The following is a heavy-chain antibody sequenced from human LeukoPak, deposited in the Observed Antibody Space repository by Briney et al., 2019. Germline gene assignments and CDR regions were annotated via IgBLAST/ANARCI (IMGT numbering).Heavy chain of an antibody. CDR3: ARDARYCTNGVCSTYGMDV. Sequence: GGSLRLSCAASGFTFSSYDMHWVRQATGKGLEWVSAIGTAGDTYYPGSVKGRFTISRENAKNSLYLQMNGLRAGDTAVYYCARDARYCTNGVCSTYGMDVWGQGTTVTVSS. CDR1: GFTFSSYD. CDR2: IGTAGDT. J-gene: IGHJ6*02. V-gene: IGHV3-13*01. D-gene: IGHD2-8*01.